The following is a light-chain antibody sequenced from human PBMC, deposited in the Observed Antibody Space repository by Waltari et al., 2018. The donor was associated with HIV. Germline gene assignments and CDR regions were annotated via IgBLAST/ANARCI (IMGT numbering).Light chain of an antibody. CDR3: AAWHDSLNGSGV. V-gene: IGLV1-44*01. CDR2: SNS. Sequence: QSVLTQPPSASGTPGQRVTISCSGSSSKIGSNTVNWYQQLPGTAPKLLSYSNSQRPSGVPDRFSGSKSGTSASLDISGLQSEDEADYYCAAWHDSLNGSGVVGGGTKLTVL. J-gene: IGLJ3*02. CDR1: SSKIGSNT.